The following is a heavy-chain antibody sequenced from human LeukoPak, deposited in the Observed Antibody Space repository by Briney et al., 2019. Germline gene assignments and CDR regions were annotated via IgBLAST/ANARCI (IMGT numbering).Heavy chain of an antibody. CDR2: IYPGDSDT. CDR3: ARGASATEDLDY. Sequence: GESLKISCKGSGYSFTSYWIAWVRQMPGKGLELMGIIYPGDSDTRYSPSFQGQVTISADKSISIAYLQWNSLKASDTAIYYCARGASATEDLDYWGQGTLVTVSS. V-gene: IGHV5-51*01. J-gene: IGHJ4*02. CDR1: GYSFTSYW.